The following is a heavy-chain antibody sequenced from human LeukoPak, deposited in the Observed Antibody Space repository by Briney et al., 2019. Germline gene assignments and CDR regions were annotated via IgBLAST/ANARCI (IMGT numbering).Heavy chain of an antibody. D-gene: IGHD3-16*01. Sequence: ASSVKVSCKASGYTFTGYYMHWVRQAPGQGLEWMGWINPNSGGTNYAQKFQGRVTMTRDASISTAYMELSRLRSDGTAVYYWSSASRGTADYWGQGTLVTVSS. CDR2: INPNSGGT. J-gene: IGHJ4*02. CDR3: SSASRGTADY. V-gene: IGHV1-2*02. CDR1: GYTFTGYY.